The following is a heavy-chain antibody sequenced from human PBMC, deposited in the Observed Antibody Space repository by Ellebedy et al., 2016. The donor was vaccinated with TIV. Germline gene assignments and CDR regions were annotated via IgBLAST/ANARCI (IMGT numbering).Heavy chain of an antibody. CDR1: GFTFSSYW. CDR3: AREAISYARSGYYFDY. D-gene: IGHD3-22*01. CDR2: INSDGSST. Sequence: GESLKISCAASGFTFSSYWMHWVRQAPGKGLVWVSRINSDGSSTGYADSVKGRFTISRDNAKNTLYLQMNSLRAEDTAVYYCAREAISYARSGYYFDYWGQGTLVTVSS. V-gene: IGHV3-74*01. J-gene: IGHJ4*02.